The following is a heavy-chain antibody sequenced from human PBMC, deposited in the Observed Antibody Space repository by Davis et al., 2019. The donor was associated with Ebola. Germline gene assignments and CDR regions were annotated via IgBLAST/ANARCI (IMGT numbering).Heavy chain of an antibody. CDR2: IIPIFGTA. CDR1: GYTFTSYG. V-gene: IGHV1-69*13. Sequence: SVKVSCKASGYTFTSYGISWVRQAPGQGLEWMGGIIPIFGTANYAQKFQGRVTITADESTSTAYMELRSLRSDDTAVYYCARVSRTTVTTFYYGMDVWGQGTTVTVSS. D-gene: IGHD4-17*01. J-gene: IGHJ6*02. CDR3: ARVSRTTVTTFYYGMDV.